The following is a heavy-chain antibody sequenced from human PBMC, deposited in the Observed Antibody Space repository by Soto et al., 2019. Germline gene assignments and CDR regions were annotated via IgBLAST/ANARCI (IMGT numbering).Heavy chain of an antibody. CDR2: IDPSDSYT. CDR3: ARRSSGSVYYYYGMDV. D-gene: IGHD1-26*01. V-gene: IGHV5-10-1*01. Sequence: PGESLKISCQGSGYSFTSYWISWVRQMPGKGLEWMGRIDPSDSYTNYSPSFQGHVTISADKSISTAYLQWSSLKASDTAMYYCARRSSGSVYYYYGMDVWGQGTTVTVSS. J-gene: IGHJ6*02. CDR1: GYSFTSYW.